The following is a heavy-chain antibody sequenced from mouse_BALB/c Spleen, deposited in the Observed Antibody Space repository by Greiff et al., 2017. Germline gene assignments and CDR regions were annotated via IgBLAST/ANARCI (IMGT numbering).Heavy chain of an antibody. CDR1: GFTFSSYA. J-gene: IGHJ2*01. V-gene: IGHV5-6-5*01. Sequence: DVKLQESGGGLVKPGGSLKLSCAPSGFTFSSYAMSWVRQTPEKRLEWVASISSGGSTYYPDSVKGRFTISRDNARNILYLQMSSLRSEDTAMYYCAREAYGYDGDPYFDYWGQGTTLTVSS. D-gene: IGHD2-2*01. CDR2: ISSGGST. CDR3: AREAYGYDGDPYFDY.